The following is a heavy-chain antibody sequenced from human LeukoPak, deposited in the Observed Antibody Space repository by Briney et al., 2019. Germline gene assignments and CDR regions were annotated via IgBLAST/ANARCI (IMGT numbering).Heavy chain of an antibody. D-gene: IGHD6-13*01. V-gene: IGHV1-18*01. CDR3: ARASVVAAGTRYFLH. J-gene: IGHJ1*01. Sequence: ASVKVSCKASGYTFTTYGISWVRQAPGQGLEWMGWISAYSGHTNYAQKFQGRVTMTTDTSTSTACMELGRLRSDDTAVYYCARASVVAAGTRYFLHWGQGTLVTVSS. CDR2: ISAYSGHT. CDR1: GYTFTTYG.